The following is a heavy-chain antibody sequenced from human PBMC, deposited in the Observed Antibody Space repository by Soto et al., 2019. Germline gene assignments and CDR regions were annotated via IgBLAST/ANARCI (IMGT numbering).Heavy chain of an antibody. CDR2: INPESTTI. D-gene: IGHD2-15*01. J-gene: IGHJ4*02. CDR3: TKDTFGGRDS. V-gene: IGHV3-74*01. Sequence: EAQLVESGGGLVQPGGSLRRSCTGSEIDLSIYWLHWVRQAPGKGLVWVSRINPESTTISYADSVKGRFTISRDNAENTLFLHMNSLSAEDTGVYYCTKDTFGGRDSWGQGTLVTVSS. CDR1: EIDLSIYW.